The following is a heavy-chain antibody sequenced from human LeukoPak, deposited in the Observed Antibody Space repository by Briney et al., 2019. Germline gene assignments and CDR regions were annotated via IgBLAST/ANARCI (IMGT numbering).Heavy chain of an antibody. CDR1: GGSISSYS. V-gene: IGHV4-4*07. CDR3: ARQIIAAGKNYYGMDV. D-gene: IGHD6-13*01. J-gene: IGHJ6*02. CDR2: IYTSGST. Sequence: SETLSLTCTVYGGSISSYSWTWIRQPAGKGLEWIGRIYTSGSTNYNPSLKSRVTMSVDTSNNQFSLNLSSVTAADTAVYYCARQIIAAGKNYYGMDVWGQGPTVTVS.